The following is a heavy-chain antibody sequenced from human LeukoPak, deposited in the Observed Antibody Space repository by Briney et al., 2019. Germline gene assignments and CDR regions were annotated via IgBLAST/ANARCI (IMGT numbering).Heavy chain of an antibody. CDR1: GFTFSNYG. D-gene: IGHD5-18*01. CDR2: ISYDGRNK. J-gene: IGHJ6*02. Sequence: GGSLRLSFAASGFTFSNYGMHWVRQAPGKGLGWVAVISYDGRNKYYADSVKGRFTISRDNSKNTLYLQMNSLRAEDTAVYYCAKDLADTAMVEPIYYYYGMDVWGQGTTVTVSS. CDR3: AKDLADTAMVEPIYYYYGMDV. V-gene: IGHV3-30*18.